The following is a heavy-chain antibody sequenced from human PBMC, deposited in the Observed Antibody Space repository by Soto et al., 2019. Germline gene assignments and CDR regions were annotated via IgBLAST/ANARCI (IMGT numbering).Heavy chain of an antibody. CDR3: ASDFSSDTMIVVAGLDY. CDR1: GYTFTSYY. Sequence: ASVKVSCKASGYTFTSYYMHWVRQAPGQGLEWMGIINPSGGSTSYAQKSQGRVTMTRDTSTSTVYMELSSLRSEDTAVYYCASDFSSDTMIVVAGLDYWGQGTLVTVSS. D-gene: IGHD3-22*01. CDR2: INPSGGST. J-gene: IGHJ4*02. V-gene: IGHV1-46*01.